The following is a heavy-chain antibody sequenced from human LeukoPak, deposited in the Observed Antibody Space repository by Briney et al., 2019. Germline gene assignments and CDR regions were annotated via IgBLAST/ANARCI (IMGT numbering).Heavy chain of an antibody. CDR3: AIGPAVSTSCYYAY. Sequence: SETLSLTCTVSGGSISSGSYYWRWIRQPAGKGLEWIGRIYTSGSTNHNPSLKSRVTISVDTSKNQFSLKLSSVTAADTAVYYCAIGPAVSTSCYYAYWGQGTLVTVSS. CDR2: IYTSGST. CDR1: GGSISSGSYY. D-gene: IGHD2-2*01. V-gene: IGHV4-61*02. J-gene: IGHJ4*02.